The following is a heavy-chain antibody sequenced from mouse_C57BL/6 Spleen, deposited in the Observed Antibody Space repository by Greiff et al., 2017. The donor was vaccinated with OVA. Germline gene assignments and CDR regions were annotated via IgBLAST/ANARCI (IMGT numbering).Heavy chain of an antibody. V-gene: IGHV3-6*01. CDR3: ARDSNYAMDY. D-gene: IGHD1-1*01. CDR2: ISYDGSN. CDR1: GYSITSGYY. Sequence: EVQLVESGPGLVKPSQSLSLTCSVTGYSITSGYYWNWIRQFPGNKLEWMGYISYDGSNNYNPSLKNRISITRDTSKNQFFLKLNSVTTEDTATYYCARDSNYAMDYWGQGTSVTVSS. J-gene: IGHJ4*01.